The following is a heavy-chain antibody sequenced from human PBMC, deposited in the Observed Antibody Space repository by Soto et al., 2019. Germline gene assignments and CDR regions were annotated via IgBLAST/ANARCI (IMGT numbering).Heavy chain of an antibody. J-gene: IGHJ4*02. CDR3: LRIQSYGYDHFDY. CDR2: IYYSGST. D-gene: IGHD5-18*01. CDR1: GGSISSYY. Sequence: TETLSLTCTVSGGSISSYYWSWIRQPPGKGLEWIGYIYYSGSTNYNPSLKSRVTISVDTSKNQFSLKLSSVTAAETAVYYCLRIQSYGYDHFDYWGPVHLVTVSS. V-gene: IGHV4-59*08.